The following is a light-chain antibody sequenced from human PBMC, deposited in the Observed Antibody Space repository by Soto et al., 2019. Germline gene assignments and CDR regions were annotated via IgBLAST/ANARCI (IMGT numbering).Light chain of an antibody. CDR3: SSYAGSNNPVI. Sequence: QSVLTQPPSASGSPGQSVTISCTGTSSDVGRYNYVSWYQQHPGKAPKFLIFEVSRRPSGVPDSFSGSNSGNTASLTVSGLQADDEADYYCSSYAGSNNPVIFGGGTKLTVL. J-gene: IGLJ2*01. CDR1: SSDVGRYNY. CDR2: EVS. V-gene: IGLV2-8*01.